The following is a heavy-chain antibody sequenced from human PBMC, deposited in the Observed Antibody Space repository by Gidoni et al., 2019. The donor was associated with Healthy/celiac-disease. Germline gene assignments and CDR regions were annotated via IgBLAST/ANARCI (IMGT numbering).Heavy chain of an antibody. CDR2: IYYSGST. D-gene: IGHD3-3*01. V-gene: IGHV4-39*01. Sequence: DGLEWIGSIYYSGSTYYNPSLKSRVTISVDTSKNQFSLKLSSVTAADTAVYYCARGLNDFWTGYYYMDVWGKGTTVTVSS. CDR3: ARGLNDFWTGYYYMDV. J-gene: IGHJ6*03.